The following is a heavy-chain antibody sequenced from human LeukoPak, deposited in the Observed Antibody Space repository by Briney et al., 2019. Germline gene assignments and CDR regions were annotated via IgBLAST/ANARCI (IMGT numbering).Heavy chain of an antibody. J-gene: IGHJ4*02. CDR3: AKDRGMVGASVRAFDY. Sequence: QPGGSLRLSCAASGFPFRNHPMNWVRQAPGRGLEWLSDRSGSGETTYYADSVKGRFNISRHNSQNTLYLQRSSLRGEDTALYYCAKDRGMVGASVRAFDYWGQGTLVTVSS. CDR1: GFPFRNHP. D-gene: IGHD1-26*01. CDR2: RSGSGETT. V-gene: IGHV3-23*01.